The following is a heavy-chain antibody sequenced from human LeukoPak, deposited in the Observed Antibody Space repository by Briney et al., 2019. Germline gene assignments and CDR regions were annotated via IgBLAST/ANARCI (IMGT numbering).Heavy chain of an antibody. CDR1: GFTFSSYW. CDR2: IKQDGSEE. CDR3: ARDRPPYGSGSYYNI. D-gene: IGHD3-10*01. Sequence: PGGSLRLSCAASGFTFSSYWMSWVRQAPGKGLEWVANIKQDGSEEYYVDSVKGRFTASRDNAKNSLYLQMNSLRAEYMAVYYCARDRPPYGSGSYYNIWGQGTLVTVSS. J-gene: IGHJ4*02. V-gene: IGHV3-7*01.